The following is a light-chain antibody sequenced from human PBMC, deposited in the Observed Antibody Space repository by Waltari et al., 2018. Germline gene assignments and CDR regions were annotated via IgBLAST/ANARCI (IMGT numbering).Light chain of an antibody. J-gene: IGKJ4*01. CDR2: GAS. Sequence: EIVLTQSPGTLSVSPGERVTVPCRASQTITGSWLTWYHQKPGQAPRLLIYGASNRAPVIPDRFSGSGSGTDFTLTISRLEPEDSAVYYCQQYDGSVVTFGGGTKVEIK. CDR1: QTITGSW. V-gene: IGKV3-20*01. CDR3: QQYDGSVVT.